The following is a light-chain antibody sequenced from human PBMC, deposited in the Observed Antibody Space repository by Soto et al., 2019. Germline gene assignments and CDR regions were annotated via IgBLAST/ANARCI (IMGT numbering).Light chain of an antibody. Sequence: EIVMTQSPATLSVSPGERATLSCRASQSVSSNLAWYQQKPGQAPRLLIYDASTRATGIPARISGSGSGTEFTLTISSLQSEDFAVYYCQQYNNWRTFGQGTK. CDR2: DAS. J-gene: IGKJ1*01. CDR3: QQYNNWRT. V-gene: IGKV3-15*01. CDR1: QSVSSN.